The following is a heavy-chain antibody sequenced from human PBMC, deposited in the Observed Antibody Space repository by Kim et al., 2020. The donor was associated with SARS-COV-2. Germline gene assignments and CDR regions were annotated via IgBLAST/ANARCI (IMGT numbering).Heavy chain of an antibody. V-gene: IGHV1-2*04. D-gene: IGHD4-17*01. Sequence: ASVKVSCKASGYTFTGYYMHWVRQAPGQGLEWMGWINPNSGGTNYAQKFQGWVTMTRDTSISTAYMELSRLRSDDTAVYYCARETTVTAGHYYYGMDVWGQGTTVTVSS. CDR1: GYTFTGYY. CDR3: ARETTVTAGHYYYGMDV. CDR2: INPNSGGT. J-gene: IGHJ6*02.